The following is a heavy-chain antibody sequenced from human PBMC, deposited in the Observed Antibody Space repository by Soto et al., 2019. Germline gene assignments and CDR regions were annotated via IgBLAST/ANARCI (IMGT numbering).Heavy chain of an antibody. J-gene: IGHJ4*02. D-gene: IGHD6-19*01. V-gene: IGHV4-59*01. CDR3: ARGGWKLFDY. Sequence: SETLSLTCTVSGGSISSYYWSWIRQPPGKGLEWIGYFYYSGSTNYNPSPKSRVTISVDASKNQFSLKLSSVTAADTAVYYCARGGWKLFDYWGQGTLVTVSS. CDR2: FYYSGST. CDR1: GGSISSYY.